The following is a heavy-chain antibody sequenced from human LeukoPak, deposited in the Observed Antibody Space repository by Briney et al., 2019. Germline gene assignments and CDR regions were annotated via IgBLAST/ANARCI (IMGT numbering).Heavy chain of an antibody. J-gene: IGHJ4*02. Sequence: GGSLRLSCTTSGFNFGDHAMTWVRQAPGKGLEWVANIKQDGSEKYYVDSVKGRFTISRDNAKNSLYLQMNSLRAEDTAVYYCARVRGSSGYMYWGQGTLVTVSS. CDR2: IKQDGSEK. V-gene: IGHV3-7*03. CDR1: GFNFGDHA. D-gene: IGHD5-12*01. CDR3: ARVRGSSGYMY.